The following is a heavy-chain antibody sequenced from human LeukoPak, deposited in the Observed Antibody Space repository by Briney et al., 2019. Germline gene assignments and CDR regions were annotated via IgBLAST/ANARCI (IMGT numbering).Heavy chain of an antibody. V-gene: IGHV3-30*04. Sequence: GGALKLPLAGPGFTFHSHSMHRVRQAPGKGLEWVAVISYDGSNKYYADSVKGRFTISRDNSKNTLYLRMNSLRAEDTAVYYCARDYDYWGQGTLVTVSS. J-gene: IGHJ4*02. CDR1: GFTFHSHS. CDR2: ISYDGSNK. CDR3: ARDYDY.